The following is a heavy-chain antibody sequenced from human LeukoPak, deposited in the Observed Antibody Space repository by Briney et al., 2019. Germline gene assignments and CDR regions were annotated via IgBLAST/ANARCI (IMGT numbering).Heavy chain of an antibody. V-gene: IGHV1-46*01. D-gene: IGHD2-21*02. Sequence: GASVKVSCKASGYTFTSYYMHWVRQAPGQGLEWMGIINPSGGSTSYAQKFQGRVTMTRDTSTSTVYMELSSLRSEDTAVYYCIGGRVVVTAVGYFDLWGRGTLVTVSS. CDR3: IGGRVVVTAVGYFDL. CDR1: GYTFTSYY. J-gene: IGHJ2*01. CDR2: INPSGGST.